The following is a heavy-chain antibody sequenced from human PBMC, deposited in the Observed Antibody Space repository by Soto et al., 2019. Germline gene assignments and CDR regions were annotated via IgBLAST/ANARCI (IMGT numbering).Heavy chain of an antibody. CDR3: ARAAVVSGATYYYYAMDA. J-gene: IGHJ6*02. V-gene: IGHV1-69*01. Sequence: QVQLVQSGAEVKKPGSSVKVSCKASAGTFRSYAFSWVRQAPGQGLEWMGRIIPMFATPKYAQKFQGRVTISADESTRTAYMALSSLRYEDTAVYYCARAAVVSGATYYYYAMDAWGQGTTVTVSS. CDR2: IIPMFATP. D-gene: IGHD2-2*01. CDR1: AGTFRSYA.